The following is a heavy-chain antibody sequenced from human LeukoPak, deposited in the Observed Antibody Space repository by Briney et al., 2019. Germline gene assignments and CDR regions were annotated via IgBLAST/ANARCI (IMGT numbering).Heavy chain of an antibody. CDR1: GGSISSYY. D-gene: IGHD3-3*02. J-gene: IGHJ4*02. CDR2: IYYSGST. Sequence: SETLSLTCTVSGGSISSYYWSWIRQPPGKGLEWIGYIYYSGSTNYNPSLKSRVTISVDTSKNQFSLKLSSVTAADTAVYYCARDHFSPYYFDYWGQGTLVTVSS. V-gene: IGHV4-59*12. CDR3: ARDHFSPYYFDY.